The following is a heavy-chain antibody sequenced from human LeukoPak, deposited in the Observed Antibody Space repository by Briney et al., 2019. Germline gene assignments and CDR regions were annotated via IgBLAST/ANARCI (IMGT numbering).Heavy chain of an antibody. V-gene: IGHV4-4*07. Sequence: SETLSLTCTVSGGSISSYYWSWIRQPAGKGLEWIGRIYTSGSTNYNPSLKSRVTMSVDTSKNQFSLKLSSVTAADTAVYYCARGGYCSGGSCYEEDYYYYGMDVWGQGTTVTVSS. J-gene: IGHJ6*02. CDR1: GGSISSYY. CDR2: IYTSGST. D-gene: IGHD2-15*01. CDR3: ARGGYCSGGSCYEEDYYYYGMDV.